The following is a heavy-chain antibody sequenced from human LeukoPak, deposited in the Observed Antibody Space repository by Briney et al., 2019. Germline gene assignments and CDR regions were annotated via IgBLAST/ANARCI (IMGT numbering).Heavy chain of an antibody. Sequence: PGGSLRLSCAASGFTFSSYSMHWVRQAPGKGLEWVAVISYDGSNKYYADSVKGRFTISRDNSKNTLYLQMNSLRAEDTAVYYCARESEGDGYNYPFDYWGQGTLVTVSS. CDR3: ARESEGDGYNYPFDY. J-gene: IGHJ4*02. V-gene: IGHV3-30*04. CDR1: GFTFSSYS. CDR2: ISYDGSNK. D-gene: IGHD5-24*01.